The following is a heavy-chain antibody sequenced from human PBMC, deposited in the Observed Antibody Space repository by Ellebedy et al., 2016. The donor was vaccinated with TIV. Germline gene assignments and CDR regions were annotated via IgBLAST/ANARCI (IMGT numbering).Heavy chain of an antibody. V-gene: IGHV4-39*01. D-gene: IGHD1-26*01. CDR2: IYYSGNT. J-gene: IGHJ4*02. Sequence: MPSETLSLTCTVSGGSIRSSSYYWGWIRQPPGKGLEWIGSIYYSGNTYYNPSLRSRVTISVDPSRNQFSLNLSSVTAADTAVYYCATPRMGATPYWGQGSLVTVSS. CDR3: ATPRMGATPY. CDR1: GGSIRSSSYY.